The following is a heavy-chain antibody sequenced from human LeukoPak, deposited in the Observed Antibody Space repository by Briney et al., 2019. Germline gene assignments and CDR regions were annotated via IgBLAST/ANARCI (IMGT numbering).Heavy chain of an antibody. CDR1: GGTFSSYA. CDR2: IIPIFGTA. J-gene: IGHJ4*02. Sequence: GASVKVSCKASGGTFSSYAISWVRQAPGQGLEWMGGIIPIFGTANYAQKFQGRVTITADESTSTAYMELSSLRSEDTAAYYCARVRIAARRGSGFDYWGQGTLVTVSS. V-gene: IGHV1-69*13. D-gene: IGHD6-6*01. CDR3: ARVRIAARRGSGFDY.